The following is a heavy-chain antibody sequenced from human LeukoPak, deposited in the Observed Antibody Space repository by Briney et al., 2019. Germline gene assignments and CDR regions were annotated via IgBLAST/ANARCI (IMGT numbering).Heavy chain of an antibody. CDR2: IYYSGST. CDR1: GGSISSYY. J-gene: IGHJ3*02. V-gene: IGHV4-59*01. Sequence: SEPLSLPCTVSGGSISSYYWSWIRQPPGKGLEWIGYIYYSGSTNYNPSLKSRVTISVDTSKNQFSLKLSSVTAADTAVYYCASVDTAYDAFDIWGQGTMVTVSS. D-gene: IGHD5-18*01. CDR3: ASVDTAYDAFDI.